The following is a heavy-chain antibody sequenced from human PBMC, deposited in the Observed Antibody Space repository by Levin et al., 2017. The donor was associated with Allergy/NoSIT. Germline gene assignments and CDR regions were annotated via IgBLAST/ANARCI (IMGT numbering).Heavy chain of an antibody. CDR3: ARDLATDYGDYG. J-gene: IGHJ4*02. V-gene: IGHV3-21*01. D-gene: IGHD4-17*01. CDR1: GFTFSSYS. Sequence: GGSLRLSCAASGFTFSSYSMNWVRQAPGKGLEWVSSISSSSSYIYYADSVKGRFTISRDNAKNSLYLQMNSLRAEDTAVYYCARDLATDYGDYGWGQGTLVTVSS. CDR2: ISSSSSYI.